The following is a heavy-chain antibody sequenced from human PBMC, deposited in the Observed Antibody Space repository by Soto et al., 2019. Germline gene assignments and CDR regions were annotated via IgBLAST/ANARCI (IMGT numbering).Heavy chain of an antibody. V-gene: IGHV4-59*01. CDR1: GGSISSYY. CDR2: IYYSGST. J-gene: IGHJ5*02. Sequence: SETLSLTCTVSGGSISSYYWSWIRQPPGKGLEWIGYIYYSGSTNYNPSLKSRVTISVDTSKNQFSLKLSSVTAADTAVYYCARAPDEAVNWFDPWGQGTLVTVSS. CDR3: ARAPDEAVNWFDP.